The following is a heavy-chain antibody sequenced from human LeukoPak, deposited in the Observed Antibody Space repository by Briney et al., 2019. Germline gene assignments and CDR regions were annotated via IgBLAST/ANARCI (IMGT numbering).Heavy chain of an antibody. J-gene: IGHJ4*02. D-gene: IGHD6-19*01. Sequence: SETLSLTCTVSGGSISSGSYYWSWIRQPAGEGLEWIGRIYTSGSTNYNPSLKSRVTISVDTSKNQFSLKLSSVTAADTAVYYCARGHYSSGWYRGFDYWGQGTLVTVSS. V-gene: IGHV4-61*02. CDR3: ARGHYSSGWYRGFDY. CDR2: IYTSGST. CDR1: GGSISSGSYY.